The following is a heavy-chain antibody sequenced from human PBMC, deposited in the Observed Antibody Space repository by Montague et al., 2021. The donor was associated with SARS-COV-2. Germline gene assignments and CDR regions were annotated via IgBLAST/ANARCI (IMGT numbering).Heavy chain of an antibody. CDR3: ARISAWYSSGWSAFDY. J-gene: IGHJ4*02. V-gene: IGHV2-70*01. Sequence: PALVKPTQTLTLTCTFSGFSLSTSGMCVSWIRQPPGKALEWLALIDWXDDKYYSTPLKTRLTISKDTSKNQVVLTMTNMDPVDTATYYCARISAWYSSGWSAFDYWGQGTLVTVSS. D-gene: IGHD6-19*01. CDR1: GFSLSTSGMC. CDR2: IDWXDDK.